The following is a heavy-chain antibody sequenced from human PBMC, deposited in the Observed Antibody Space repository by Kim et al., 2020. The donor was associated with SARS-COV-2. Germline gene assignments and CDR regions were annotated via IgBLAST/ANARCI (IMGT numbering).Heavy chain of an antibody. CDR1: SGSISSGSYY. CDR2: IYTSGST. CDR3: ARDKGELLWFGEFANWFDP. J-gene: IGHJ5*02. D-gene: IGHD3-10*01. V-gene: IGHV4-61*02. Sequence: SETLSLTCTVSSGSISSGSYYWSWIRQPAGKGLEWIGRIYTSGSTNYNPSLKSRVTISVDTSKNQFSLKLSSVTAADTAVYYCARDKGELLWFGEFANWFDPWGQGTLVTVSS.